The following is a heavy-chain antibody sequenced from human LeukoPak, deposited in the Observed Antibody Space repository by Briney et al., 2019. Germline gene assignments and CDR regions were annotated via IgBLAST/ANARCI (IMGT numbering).Heavy chain of an antibody. CDR2: TSGSSYT. CDR1: GFIFSDYY. J-gene: IGHJ4*02. V-gene: IGHV3-11*06. CDR3: ARDNYDSSGYYPIDY. Sequence: PGGSLRLSCAASGFIFSDYYMSWIRQAPGKGLEWISHTSGSSYTNYAESVKGRFTISRDNAKNSLYLQMNSLRAEDTAVYYCARDNYDSSGYYPIDYWGQGTLVTVSS. D-gene: IGHD3-22*01.